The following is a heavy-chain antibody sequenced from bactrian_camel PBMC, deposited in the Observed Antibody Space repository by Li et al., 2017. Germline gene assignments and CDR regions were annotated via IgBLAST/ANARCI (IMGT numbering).Heavy chain of an antibody. CDR3: GARRSVYARDGTPCNAELARSQGFGY. D-gene: IGHD6*01. CDR1: GNTIGWQFHC. Sequence: QLVESGGGSAETGGSLRLSCLATGNTIGWQFHCMAWFRQAPGKAREGVAAIVSGRGELYADSVKGRFAISRDVAKRTMYLHMDNVTPEDTATYYCGARRSVYARDGTPCNAELARSQGFGYWGRGTQVTVS. CDR2: IVSGRGE. V-gene: IGHV3S53*01. J-gene: IGHJ4*01.